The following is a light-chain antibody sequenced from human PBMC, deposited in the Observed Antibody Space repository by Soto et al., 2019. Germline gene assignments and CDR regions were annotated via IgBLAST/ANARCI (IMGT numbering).Light chain of an antibody. Sequence: QSVLTQPASVSGSPGQSITISCTGTSSDVGSYNLVSWYQQHPGKAPKLMIDEGSKRPSGVSNRFSGSKSGNTASLTIYGLQAEDEADYCCGSYAGSRRVVFRGGTKVTLL. CDR2: EGS. CDR3: GSYAGSRRVV. J-gene: IGLJ2*01. V-gene: IGLV2-23*01. CDR1: SSDVGSYNL.